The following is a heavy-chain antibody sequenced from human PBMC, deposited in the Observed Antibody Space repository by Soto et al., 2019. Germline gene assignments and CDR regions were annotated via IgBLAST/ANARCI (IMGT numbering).Heavy chain of an antibody. CDR3: ARVGYRSSGWNSRWFDP. CDR1: GYTFTSYG. CDR2: ISAYNGNT. D-gene: IGHD6-19*01. V-gene: IGHV1-18*01. Sequence: AAVKVSCKASGYTFTSYGISWVRQAPGQGLGGMGWISAYNGNTNYAQKLQGRVTMTTDTSTSTAYMELRGLRSDDTAVYYYARVGYRSSGWNSRWFDPWGQGTLVTVSS. J-gene: IGHJ5*02.